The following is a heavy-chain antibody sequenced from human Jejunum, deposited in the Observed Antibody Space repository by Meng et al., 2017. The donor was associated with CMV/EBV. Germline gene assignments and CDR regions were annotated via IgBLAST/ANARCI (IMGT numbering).Heavy chain of an antibody. CDR1: GGSIASDDYW. Sequence: QVHLQESGPGLVEPSQTLSLTCTVSGGSIASDDYWWSWIRQPPGKGLEWIGYIYHKGHTYYNPSLRSRISISVDTSKNQFSLRLNSVTAADTAVYYCARDKAGYKNCDSWGQGTLVTVSS. J-gene: IGHJ5*01. CDR2: IYHKGHT. V-gene: IGHV4-30-4*08. CDR3: ARDKAGYKNCDS. D-gene: IGHD5-24*01.